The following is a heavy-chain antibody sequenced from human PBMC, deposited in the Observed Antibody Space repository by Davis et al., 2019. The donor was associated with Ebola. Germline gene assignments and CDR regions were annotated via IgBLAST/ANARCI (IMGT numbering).Heavy chain of an antibody. J-gene: IGHJ4*02. CDR3: ARDQYCTNGVCYTYYDY. CDR2: ISAYNGNT. Sequence: AASVKVSCKASGYTFTSYGISWVRQAPGQGLEWMGWISAYNGNTNYAQKLQGRVTMTTDTSTSTAYMELRSLRSDDTAVYYCARDQYCTNGVCYTYYDYWGQGTPVTVSS. D-gene: IGHD2-8*01. V-gene: IGHV1-18*04. CDR1: GYTFTSYG.